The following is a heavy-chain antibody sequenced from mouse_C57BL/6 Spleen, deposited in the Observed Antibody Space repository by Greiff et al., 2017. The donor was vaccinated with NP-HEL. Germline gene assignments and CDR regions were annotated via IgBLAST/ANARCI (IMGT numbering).Heavy chain of an antibody. Sequence: EVQLQQSGPVLVKPGASVKMSCKASGYTFTDYYMNWVKQSHGKSLEWIGVINPYNGGTSYNQKFKGKATLTVDKSSSTAYMELNSLTSEDSAVYYCASDLYYGNDDAMDYWGQGTSVTVSS. J-gene: IGHJ4*01. D-gene: IGHD2-2*01. CDR3: ASDLYYGNDDAMDY. CDR1: GYTFTDYY. CDR2: INPYNGGT. V-gene: IGHV1-19*01.